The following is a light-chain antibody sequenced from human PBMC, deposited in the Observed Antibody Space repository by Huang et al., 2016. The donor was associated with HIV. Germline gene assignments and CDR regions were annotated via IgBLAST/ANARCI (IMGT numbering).Light chain of an antibody. CDR3: QQRSTWPRT. V-gene: IGKV3-11*01. CDR2: DES. CDR1: QSVGSY. J-gene: IGKJ1*01. Sequence: EIVLTQSPATLSLSPGERATLSCRASQSVGSYLAWYQKKGGQAPRRLIYDESSRATGIPARFSGSGSGTDFTLTISSREPEDFAVYFCQQRSTWPRTFGQGTKVEIK.